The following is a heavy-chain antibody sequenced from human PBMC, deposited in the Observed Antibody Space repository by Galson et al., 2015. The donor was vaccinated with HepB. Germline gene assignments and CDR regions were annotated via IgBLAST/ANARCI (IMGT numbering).Heavy chain of an antibody. CDR2: IWYDGSNR. CDR1: GFTFNNYG. Sequence: SLRLSCATSGFTFNNYGKHWVRQSPGKGLEWLAVIWYDGSNRQYADSVKARFTISRDNSKNTLYLEMSSLRAEDTAVYYCARDPQTRVLVSSFDYRGQGTLVTVSS. V-gene: IGHV3-33*01. D-gene: IGHD3-22*01. J-gene: IGHJ4*02. CDR3: ARDPQTRVLVSSFDY.